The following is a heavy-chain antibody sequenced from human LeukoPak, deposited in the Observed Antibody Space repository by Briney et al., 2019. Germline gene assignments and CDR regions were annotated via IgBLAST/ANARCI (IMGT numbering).Heavy chain of an antibody. Sequence: PGGSLRLSCAASGFTFSNAWMSWVRQAPGKGPEWVARIKSKTNGGTTDYAAPVKGRFTISRDDLKNTLYLQMNSLKTEDTAVYYCTTDRRLAAAPNFDYWGQGTLVTVSS. V-gene: IGHV3-15*01. CDR2: IKSKTNGGTT. J-gene: IGHJ4*02. CDR1: GFTFSNAW. D-gene: IGHD6-13*01. CDR3: TTDRRLAAAPNFDY.